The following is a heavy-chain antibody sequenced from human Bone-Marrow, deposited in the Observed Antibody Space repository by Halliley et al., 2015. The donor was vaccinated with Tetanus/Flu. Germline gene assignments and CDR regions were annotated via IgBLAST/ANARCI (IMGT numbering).Heavy chain of an antibody. J-gene: IGHJ4*02. D-gene: IGHD3-22*01. Sequence: GGTTFDADSVEDRFTISRDNSKTPLYLQVISLRAEDTAVYYCVKDHWGADTSSYYQAPFGSWGQGTLVTVSS. CDR3: VKDHWGADTSSYYQAPFGS. CDR2: GGTT. V-gene: IGHV3-64D*06.